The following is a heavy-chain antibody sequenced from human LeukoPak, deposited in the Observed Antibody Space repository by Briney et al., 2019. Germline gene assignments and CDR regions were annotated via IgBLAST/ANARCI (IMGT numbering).Heavy chain of an antibody. Sequence: ASVKVSCKASGYTFTSYDINWVRQATGQGLEWMGWMNPNSGNTGYTQKFQGRVIMTRNTSISTAYMDLSSLRSEGTAVHYCARNVAGSRQFDSWGQGTLVTVSS. V-gene: IGHV1-8*01. CDR3: ARNVAGSRQFDS. J-gene: IGHJ4*02. CDR2: MNPNSGNT. CDR1: GYTFTSYD. D-gene: IGHD3-10*01.